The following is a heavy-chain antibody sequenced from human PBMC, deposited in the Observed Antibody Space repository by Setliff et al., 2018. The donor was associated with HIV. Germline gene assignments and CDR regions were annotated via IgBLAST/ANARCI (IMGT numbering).Heavy chain of an antibody. D-gene: IGHD5-12*01. CDR1: GGTFSNYG. CDR3: ASAGAWQRNALDI. Sequence: SVKVSCKAYGGTFSNYGISWVRQAPGQGLEWMGGIIPIFGTANYAQKFQGRVTITADASTSTAYMELSSLRSEDTAVYYCASAGAWQRNALDIWGQGTMVTVSS. CDR2: IIPIFGTA. J-gene: IGHJ3*02. V-gene: IGHV1-69*13.